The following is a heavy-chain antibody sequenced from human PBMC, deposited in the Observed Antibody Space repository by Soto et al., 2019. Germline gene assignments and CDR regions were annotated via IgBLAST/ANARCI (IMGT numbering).Heavy chain of an antibody. J-gene: IGHJ6*02. CDR2: IDPSDSYT. CDR3: ASSTGPPALYYYYYYGMDV. D-gene: IGHD7-27*01. CDR1: GYSFTSYW. V-gene: IGHV5-10-1*01. Sequence: GESLKISCKGSGYSFTSYWISWVRQMPGKGLGWMGRIDPSDSYTNYSPSFQGHVTISADKSISTAYLQWSSLKASDTATYYCASSTGPPALYYYYYYGMDVWGQGTTVTVYS.